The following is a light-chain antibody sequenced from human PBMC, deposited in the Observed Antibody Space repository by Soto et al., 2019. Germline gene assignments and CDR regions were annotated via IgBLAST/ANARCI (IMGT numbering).Light chain of an antibody. V-gene: IGLV2-11*01. CDR2: DVT. CDR3: CSYAGNYTYV. J-gene: IGLJ1*01. Sequence: SVLTQPASVSGSPGQSVTISCTGTSSDVGGYNYVSWYQQNPGKAPKLMIHDVTKRPSGVPDRFSGSKSGNTASLTISGLQAEDEADYYCCSYAGNYTYVFGTGTKVTVL. CDR1: SSDVGGYNY.